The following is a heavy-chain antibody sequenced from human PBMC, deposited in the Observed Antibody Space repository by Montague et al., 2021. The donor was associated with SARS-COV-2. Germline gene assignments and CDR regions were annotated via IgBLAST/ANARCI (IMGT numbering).Heavy chain of an antibody. V-gene: IGHV3-23*03. CDR1: GFTFSNYV. D-gene: IGHD3-10*01. Sequence: SLRLSCAASGFTFSNYVVSWVRQAPGKGLEWVSVIYSGDSSTYYSDSVKGRFTISRDNSKNTLYLQMNSLRAEDTAVYYCAKCQWFELVAFDIWGQGTMVTVSS. CDR2: IYSGDSST. J-gene: IGHJ3*02. CDR3: AKCQWFELVAFDI.